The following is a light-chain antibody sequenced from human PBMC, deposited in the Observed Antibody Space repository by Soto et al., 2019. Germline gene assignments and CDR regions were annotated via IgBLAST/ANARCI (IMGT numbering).Light chain of an antibody. J-gene: IGKJ1*01. V-gene: IGKV4-1*01. CDR1: QSALYSSNNKNY. Sequence: DIVMTQSPDSLAVSLGERATINCKSSQSALYSSNNKNYLAWYQQKPGQSPKLLIYWASTRESGVPDRFSGSGSGTDFTLTISSLQAEDVAVYYCQQFHSTPKTFGQGTKVEIK. CDR3: QQFHSTPKT. CDR2: WAS.